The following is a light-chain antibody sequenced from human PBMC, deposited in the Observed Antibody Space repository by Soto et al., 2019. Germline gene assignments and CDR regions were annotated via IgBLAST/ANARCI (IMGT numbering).Light chain of an antibody. CDR2: GIS. CDR1: QSIDIY. Sequence: DIQMTQSPSSLSASVGDRVTITCRTSQSIDIYLNWYQQKPGKAPKLLIYGISRLQGAVPSRFSGSGSGTFFTLTISSLQPEDFATYYCQQSYSNPRTFGQGTKVDNK. J-gene: IGKJ1*01. CDR3: QQSYSNPRT. V-gene: IGKV1-39*01.